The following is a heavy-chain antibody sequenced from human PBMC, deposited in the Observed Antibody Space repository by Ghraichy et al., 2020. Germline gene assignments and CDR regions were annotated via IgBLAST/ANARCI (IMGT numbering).Heavy chain of an antibody. V-gene: IGHV4-39*07. Sequence: SETLSLTCTVSGGSISSSSYYWGWIRQPPGKGLEWIGSIYYSGSTYYNPSLKSRVTISVDTSKNQFSLKLSSVTAADTAVYYCARQGQLVRVSFDPWGQGTLVTVSS. J-gene: IGHJ5*02. D-gene: IGHD6-6*01. CDR1: GGSISSSSYY. CDR2: IYYSGST. CDR3: ARQGQLVRVSFDP.